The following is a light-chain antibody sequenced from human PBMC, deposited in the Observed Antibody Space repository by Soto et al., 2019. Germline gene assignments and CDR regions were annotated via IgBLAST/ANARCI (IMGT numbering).Light chain of an antibody. J-gene: IGLJ1*01. Sequence: QSALTQPASVSGSAGQSITISCTGTSSDIGSYDYVSWYQQRPGKAPKLMIYEVRYRPSGVSNRFSGSKSGNTASLTISGLQAEDEAVYYCCSYTRTSNHYFFGSGTKVTVL. CDR1: SSDIGSYDY. CDR2: EVR. V-gene: IGLV2-14*01. CDR3: CSYTRTSNHYF.